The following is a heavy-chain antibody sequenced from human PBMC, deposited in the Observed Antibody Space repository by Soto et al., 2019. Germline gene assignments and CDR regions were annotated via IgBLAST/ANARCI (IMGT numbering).Heavy chain of an antibody. CDR2: ISVYNGIT. V-gene: IGHV1-18*04. J-gene: IGHJ4*02. CDR1: GYTFISYG. Sequence: QIQLVQAGAEVKKPGASVKVSCKASGYTFISYGITWVRQAPGKGLEWMGWISVYNGITNYAQNVQGRVTMTTDTSTSTAYMELRSLRSDDTAVYFCARAKDLEYSSSWGSFDYWGQGTLVTVSS. D-gene: IGHD6-13*01. CDR3: ARAKDLEYSSSWGSFDY.